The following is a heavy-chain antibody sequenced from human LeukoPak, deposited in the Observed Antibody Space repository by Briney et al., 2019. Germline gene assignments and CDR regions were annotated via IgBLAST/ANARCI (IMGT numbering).Heavy chain of an antibody. Sequence: EASVKVSCKASGYTFTSYDINWVRQATGQGLEWMGWMNPNSGNTGYAQKFQGGVTMTRNTSISTAYMELSSLRSEDTAVYYCATARSSSWYEVNWFDPWGQGTLVTVSS. D-gene: IGHD6-13*01. CDR3: ATARSSSWYEVNWFDP. J-gene: IGHJ5*02. CDR1: GYTFTSYD. CDR2: MNPNSGNT. V-gene: IGHV1-8*01.